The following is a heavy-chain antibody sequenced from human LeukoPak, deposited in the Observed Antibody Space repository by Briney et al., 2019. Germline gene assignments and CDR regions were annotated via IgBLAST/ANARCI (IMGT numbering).Heavy chain of an antibody. Sequence: GGSLRLSCAASGLTFSSYGMHWVRQAPGKGLEWVAFIRYDGSNKYYADSVKGRFTISRDNSKNTLYLQMNSLRAEDTAVYYCAKDPANYYDSSGYGDAFDIWGQGTMVTVSS. CDR3: AKDPANYYDSSGYGDAFDI. V-gene: IGHV3-30*02. CDR1: GLTFSSYG. D-gene: IGHD3-22*01. J-gene: IGHJ3*02. CDR2: IRYDGSNK.